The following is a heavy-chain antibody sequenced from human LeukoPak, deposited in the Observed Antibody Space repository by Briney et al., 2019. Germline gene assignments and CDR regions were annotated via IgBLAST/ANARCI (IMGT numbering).Heavy chain of an antibody. CDR3: ATSIAARQHLLYYCYYMDV. D-gene: IGHD6-6*01. V-gene: IGHV1-24*01. CDR1: GYTLTELS. Sequence: GASVKVSCKVSGYTLTELSMHWVRQAPGKGLEWMGGFDPEDGETIYAQKFQGRVTMTEDTSTDTAYMELSSLRSEDTAVYYCATSIAARQHLLYYCYYMDVWGKGTTVTVSS. J-gene: IGHJ6*03. CDR2: FDPEDGET.